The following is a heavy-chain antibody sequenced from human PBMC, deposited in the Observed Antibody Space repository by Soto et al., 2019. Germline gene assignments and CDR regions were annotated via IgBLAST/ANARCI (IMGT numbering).Heavy chain of an antibody. CDR1: GFTFSSYG. CDR2: IWYDGSNK. D-gene: IGHD4-17*01. J-gene: IGHJ4*02. V-gene: IGHV3-33*01. CDR3: ASLWLTGPQSYGDPIDY. Sequence: QPGGSLRLSCAASGFTFSSYGMHWVRQAPGKGLEWVAVIWYDGSNKYYADSVKGRFTISRDNSKNTLYLQMNSLRAEDTAVYYCASLWLTGPQSYGDPIDYWGQGTLVTVSS.